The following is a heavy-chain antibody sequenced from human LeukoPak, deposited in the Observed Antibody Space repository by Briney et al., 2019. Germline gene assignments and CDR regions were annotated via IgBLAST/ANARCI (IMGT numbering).Heavy chain of an antibody. V-gene: IGHV3-48*01. CDR3: AREYYDFWSGYPH. D-gene: IGHD3-3*01. CDR2: ISSSSSTI. CDR1: GFTFSSYS. Sequence: GGSLRLSCAASGFTFSSYSMNWVRQAPGKGLEWVSYISSSSSTIYYADSVKGRFTISRDNAKNSLYLQMNSLRAEDTAVYYCAREYYDFWSGYPHWGQGTLVTVSS. J-gene: IGHJ4*02.